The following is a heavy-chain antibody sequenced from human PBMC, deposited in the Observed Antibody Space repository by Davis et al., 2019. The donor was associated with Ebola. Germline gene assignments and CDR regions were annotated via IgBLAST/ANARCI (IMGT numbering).Heavy chain of an antibody. CDR1: GGSISSSNW. V-gene: IGHV4-4*02. Sequence: PSETLSLTCAVSGGSISSSNWWSWVRQPPGKGLEWIGEIYHSGSTNYNPSLKSRVTISVDKSKNQFSLKLSSVTAADTAVYYCARVPWRDSSAHYYYYGMDVWGQGTTVTVSS. CDR2: IYHSGST. J-gene: IGHJ6*02. D-gene: IGHD6-19*01. CDR3: ARVPWRDSSAHYYYYGMDV.